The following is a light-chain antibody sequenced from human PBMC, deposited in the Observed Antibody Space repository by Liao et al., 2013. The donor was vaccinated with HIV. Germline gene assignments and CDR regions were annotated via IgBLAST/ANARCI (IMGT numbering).Light chain of an antibody. CDR2: YDK. J-gene: IGLJ1*01. CDR3: QVWDSNNDHPYV. V-gene: IGLV3-1*01. CDR1: KLGDKY. Sequence: SYDLTQPPSVSVSPGQTASITCSGDKLGDKYACWYQQKPGQSPALVIHYDKDRPSGIPERFSGSNSGNTATLIISRVEAGDEADYYCQVWDSNNDHPYVFGTGTKVTVL.